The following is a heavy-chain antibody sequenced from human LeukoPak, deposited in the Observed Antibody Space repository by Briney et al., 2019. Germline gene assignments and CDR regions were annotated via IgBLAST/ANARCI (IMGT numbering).Heavy chain of an antibody. J-gene: IGHJ6*03. Sequence: ASVKVSCKASGYTFTSYYLYWVRQAPGQGLEWMGIINPIGGSTNYAKKFQGRVTMTRDTSTSTVYMELSSLRSEDTAVYYCARGPRITMVRGGQWYYYMDVWGKGTTVTISS. CDR1: GYTFTSYY. V-gene: IGHV1-46*01. CDR2: INPIGGST. D-gene: IGHD3-10*01. CDR3: ARGPRITMVRGGQWYYYMDV.